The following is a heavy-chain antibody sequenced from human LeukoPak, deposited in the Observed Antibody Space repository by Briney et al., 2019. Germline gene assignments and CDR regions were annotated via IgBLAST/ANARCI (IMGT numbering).Heavy chain of an antibody. CDR1: GYTFTGYY. CDR3: AKNPYEYYFDY. V-gene: IGHV1-2*02. D-gene: IGHD5-12*01. J-gene: IGHJ4*02. Sequence: ASVTVSCKASGYTFTGYYMHWVRQAPGQGLEWMGWINPNSGGTNYAQKVQGRVTMTRDTSISTAYMELSRLRSDDTAVYYRAKNPYEYYFDYWGQGTLVTVSS. CDR2: INPNSGGT.